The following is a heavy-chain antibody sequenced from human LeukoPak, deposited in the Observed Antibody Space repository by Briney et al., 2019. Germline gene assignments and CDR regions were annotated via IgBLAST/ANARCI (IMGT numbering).Heavy chain of an antibody. CDR2: INPSGGST. CDR1: GYTFTSYY. D-gene: IGHD6-19*01. Sequence: ASVKVSCKASGYTFTSYYMNWVRQAPGQGLEWMGIINPSGGSTSYAQKFQGRVTMTRDTSTSTVYMELSSLRSEDTAVYYCARDMSGIAVAANWFDPWGQGTLVTVSS. J-gene: IGHJ5*02. V-gene: IGHV1-46*01. CDR3: ARDMSGIAVAANWFDP.